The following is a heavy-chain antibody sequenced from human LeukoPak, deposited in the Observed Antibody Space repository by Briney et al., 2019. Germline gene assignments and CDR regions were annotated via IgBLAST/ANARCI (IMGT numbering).Heavy chain of an antibody. Sequence: PGRSLRLSCAASGFTFDDYAIHWVRQAPGKGLEWVSGISWNSGSIGYADSVKGRFTISRDNAKNSLYLQMNSLRAEDTALYYCAKAVAGSRYYYYYGMDVWGLGTTVTVSS. J-gene: IGHJ6*02. D-gene: IGHD6-19*01. CDR2: ISWNSGSI. CDR1: GFTFDDYA. CDR3: AKAVAGSRYYYYYGMDV. V-gene: IGHV3-9*01.